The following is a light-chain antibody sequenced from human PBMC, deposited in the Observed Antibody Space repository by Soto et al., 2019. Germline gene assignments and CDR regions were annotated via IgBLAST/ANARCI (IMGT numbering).Light chain of an antibody. CDR2: SAS. V-gene: IGKV1-9*01. CDR3: QQVDTYPST. Sequence: IQLTQSPSSLSASVGDRVTITCRTSQGIRGALAWYQQKSGKAPKLLIYSASTLQSGVPSRFSGSGSGTDFTLTISSLQPEDFSTYYCQQVDTYPSTFGQGTKLEIK. CDR1: QGIRGA. J-gene: IGKJ2*01.